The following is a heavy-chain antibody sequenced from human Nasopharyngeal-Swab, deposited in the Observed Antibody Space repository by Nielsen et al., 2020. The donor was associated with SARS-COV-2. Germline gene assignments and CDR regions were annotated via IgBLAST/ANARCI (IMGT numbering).Heavy chain of an antibody. CDR3: TTDIVATNFDY. CDR2: IKSKTDGGTT. V-gene: IGHV3-15*01. Sequence: GESLPISCAASGLTFSNAWMSWVRQAPGKGLEWVGRIKSKTDGGTTDYAAPVKGRFTISRDDSKNTLYLQMNSLKTEDTAVYYCTTDIVATNFDYWGQGTLVTVSS. D-gene: IGHD5-12*01. J-gene: IGHJ4*02. CDR1: GLTFSNAW.